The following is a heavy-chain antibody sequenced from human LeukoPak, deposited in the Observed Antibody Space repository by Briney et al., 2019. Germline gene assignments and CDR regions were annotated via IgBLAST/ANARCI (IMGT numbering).Heavy chain of an antibody. CDR2: IYTSGST. Sequence: PSETLSLTCTVSGGSISSYYWSWIRQPPGKGLEWIGYIYTSGSTNYNPSLKSRVTISVDTSKNQFSLKLSSVTAADAAVYYFARHPYDSSGYYGESYFDYWGQGTLVTVSS. J-gene: IGHJ4*02. V-gene: IGHV4-4*09. CDR1: GGSISSYY. D-gene: IGHD3-22*01. CDR3: ARHPYDSSGYYGESYFDY.